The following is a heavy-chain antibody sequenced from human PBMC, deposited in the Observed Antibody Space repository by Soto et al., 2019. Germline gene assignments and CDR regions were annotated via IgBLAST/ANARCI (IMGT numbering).Heavy chain of an antibody. CDR2: IKSKTDGGTT. CDR3: TTDDSSGWYDY. D-gene: IGHD6-19*01. Sequence: GGSLRLSCAASGFTFSNAWMSWVRQAPGKGLEWVGRIKSKTDGGTTDYAAPVKGRFTISRDDSKNTLYLQMNSLKTEATAVYYCTTDDSSGWYDYWGQGTLVTVSS. V-gene: IGHV3-15*01. J-gene: IGHJ4*02. CDR1: GFTFSNAW.